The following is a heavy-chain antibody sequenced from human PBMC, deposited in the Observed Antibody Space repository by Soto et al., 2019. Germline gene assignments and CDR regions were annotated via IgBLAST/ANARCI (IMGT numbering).Heavy chain of an antibody. CDR3: ARDAAFSRFDY. CDR2: IKEDGSVI. V-gene: IGHV3-7*01. Sequence: PGGSLRLSCVTSGFAFSASWMTWVRQAPGKGLEWVANIKEDGSVINHLDSVKGRFTISRDNAKNSLFLQVNSLRAEDTAVYYCARDAAFSRFDYWGQGTLVTVSS. D-gene: IGHD6-25*01. J-gene: IGHJ4*02. CDR1: GFAFSASW.